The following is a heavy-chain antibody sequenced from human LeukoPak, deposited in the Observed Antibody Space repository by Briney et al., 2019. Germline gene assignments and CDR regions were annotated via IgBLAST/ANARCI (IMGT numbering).Heavy chain of an antibody. D-gene: IGHD5-12*01. Sequence: GASVKVSCKVSGYTLTKLSIHWVRQAPGRGLEWMGGFDPEYGETIYAQTIQGRVTMTEDTSADTAYIELTSLTSEDTAVYYCATRSPHSGYDSFDYWGQGTLVTVSS. J-gene: IGHJ4*02. CDR1: GYTLTKLS. V-gene: IGHV1-24*01. CDR3: ATRSPHSGYDSFDY. CDR2: FDPEYGET.